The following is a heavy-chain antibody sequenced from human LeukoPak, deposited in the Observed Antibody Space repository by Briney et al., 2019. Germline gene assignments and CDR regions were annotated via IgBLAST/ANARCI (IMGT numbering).Heavy chain of an antibody. V-gene: IGHV4-34*01. D-gene: IGHD6-25*01. Sequence: PSETLSLTCAVYGGSFSGYYWNWIRQPPGKGLEWIGEINRSGSTNYNPPLKSRVTISVDTSKNQFSLKLSSVTAADTAVYYCARGLKRHYYYYGMDVWGQGTTVTVSS. CDR2: INRSGST. CDR1: GGSFSGYY. CDR3: ARGLKRHYYYYGMDV. J-gene: IGHJ6*02.